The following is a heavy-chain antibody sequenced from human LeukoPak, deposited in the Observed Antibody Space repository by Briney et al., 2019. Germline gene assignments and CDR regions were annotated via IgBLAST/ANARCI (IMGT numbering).Heavy chain of an antibody. CDR1: GFTLSGYW. V-gene: IGHV3-7*01. Sequence: GGSLRLSCAASGFTLSGYWMSWVRQAPGKGLEWVARLHADGIERYFVDSVKGRFTISRDNAKNSLYLQMYGLRLDDTAVYYCARGGYSFDYLGQGTLVTVSS. D-gene: IGHD5-12*01. CDR2: LHADGIER. J-gene: IGHJ4*02. CDR3: ARGGYSFDY.